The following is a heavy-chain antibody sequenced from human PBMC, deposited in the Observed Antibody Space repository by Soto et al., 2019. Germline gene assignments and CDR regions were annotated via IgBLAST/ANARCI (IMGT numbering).Heavy chain of an antibody. CDR3: AKDEGIQLWLNVFDY. J-gene: IGHJ4*02. CDR2: ITYDGSNK. Sequence: GGSLRLSCAASRFTFSSYGMHWVRQAPGKGLEWVAAITYDGSNKYYADSVKGRFTISRDNSKNTLHLQMNSLRAEDTAVYYCAKDEGIQLWLNVFDYWGQGILVTVAS. CDR1: RFTFSSYG. D-gene: IGHD5-18*01. V-gene: IGHV3-30*18.